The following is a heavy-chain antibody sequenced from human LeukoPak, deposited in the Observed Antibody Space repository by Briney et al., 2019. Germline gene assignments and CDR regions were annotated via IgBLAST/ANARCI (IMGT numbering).Heavy chain of an antibody. J-gene: IGHJ4*02. CDR1: GGSISSYY. V-gene: IGHV4-59*01. CDR3: ARDTWGYYDGSGYYYYFDY. Sequence: SETLSLTCTVSGGSISSYYFSWIRQPPGKGLEWIGYIHYSGSNNYNPSLKSQVTISLATSKNQFSLMLSSVTAADTAVYYCARDTWGYYDGSGYYYYFDYWGQGTLVTVSS. CDR2: IHYSGSN. D-gene: IGHD3-22*01.